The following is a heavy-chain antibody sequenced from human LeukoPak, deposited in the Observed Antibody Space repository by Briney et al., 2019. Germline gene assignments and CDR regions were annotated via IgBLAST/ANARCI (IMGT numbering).Heavy chain of an antibody. J-gene: IGHJ4*02. D-gene: IGHD6-13*01. CDR2: IHYSGST. CDR3: ARDRAAAGTT. V-gene: IGHV4-59*01. CDR1: GGSISSYY. Sequence: PSETLSLTCTVSGGSISSYYWSWIRQPPGKGLEWIGYIHYSGSTNYNPSLKSRVTISVDTSKNQFSLKLSSVTAADTAVYYCARDRAAAGTTWGQGTLVTVSS.